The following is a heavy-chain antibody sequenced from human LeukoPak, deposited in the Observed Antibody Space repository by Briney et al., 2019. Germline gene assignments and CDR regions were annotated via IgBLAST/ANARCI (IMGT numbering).Heavy chain of an antibody. Sequence: PSETLSLTCSVSADSMSSYYWSWIRQPPGKGLEWIGYIYYSGTTDYNPSLKSRVTISVDTSKNQFSLKLSSVTAADTAVYYCARARRGFNWFDPWGQGTLVTVSS. CDR2: IYYSGTT. D-gene: IGHD2-15*01. V-gene: IGHV4-59*01. J-gene: IGHJ5*02. CDR1: ADSMSSYY. CDR3: ARARRGFNWFDP.